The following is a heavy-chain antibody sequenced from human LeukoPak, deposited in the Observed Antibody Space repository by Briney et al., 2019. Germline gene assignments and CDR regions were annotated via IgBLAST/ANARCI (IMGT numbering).Heavy chain of an antibody. V-gene: IGHV1-69*13. CDR3: ARSPKIQLWTINWFDP. CDR1: GGTFSSYA. CDR2: IIPIFGTA. J-gene: IGHJ5*02. Sequence: SVKVSCKASGGTFSSYAISWVRQAPGQGLEWMGGIIPIFGTANYAQKFQGRVTITADESTSTAYMELSSLRSEDTAVYYCARSPKIQLWTINWFDPWGQGTLVTVSS. D-gene: IGHD5-18*01.